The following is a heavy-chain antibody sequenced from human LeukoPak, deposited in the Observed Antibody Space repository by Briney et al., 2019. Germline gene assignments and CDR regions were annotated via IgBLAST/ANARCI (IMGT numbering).Heavy chain of an antibody. Sequence: GSLRLSCVVSGFTFSNHNMNWVRQAPGKGLEWIGEIYHSGSTNYNPSLKSRVTISVDKSKNQFSLKLSSVTAADTAVYYCARAHHRIAAARLFYWGQGTLVTVSS. V-gene: IGHV4-4*02. CDR1: GFTFSNHNM. J-gene: IGHJ4*02. CDR2: IYHSGST. D-gene: IGHD6-13*01. CDR3: ARAHHRIAAARLFY.